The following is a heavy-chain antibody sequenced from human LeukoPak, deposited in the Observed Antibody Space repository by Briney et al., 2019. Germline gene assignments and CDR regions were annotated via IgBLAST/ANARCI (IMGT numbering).Heavy chain of an antibody. Sequence: GGSLRLSCSASGFTLSDYAMHWVRQAPGKRLEFVSSISYDGGSTYYVDSVKGRFTISRDSSKNTLYLQMSSLRAEDTAVYYCARDRDSSGWYESWGQGTLVTVSS. D-gene: IGHD6-19*01. CDR3: ARDRDSSGWYES. CDR1: GFTLSDYA. J-gene: IGHJ4*02. CDR2: ISYDGGST. V-gene: IGHV3-64*03.